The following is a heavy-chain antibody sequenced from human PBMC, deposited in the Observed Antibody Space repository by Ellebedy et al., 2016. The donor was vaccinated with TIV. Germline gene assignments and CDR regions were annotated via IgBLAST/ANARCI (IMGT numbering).Heavy chain of an antibody. CDR2: FGTAGDT. D-gene: IGHD2-21*01. Sequence: GESLKIPCAASGFTFSSYDMHWVRQGTGKGLEWVSAFGTAGDTYYPGSVKGRFTISRENAKNSLYLQITSLRAEDTAVYYCARVRFGDTAVDYWGQGTLVTVSS. V-gene: IGHV3-13*01. CDR1: GFTFSSYD. J-gene: IGHJ4*03. CDR3: ARVRFGDTAVDY.